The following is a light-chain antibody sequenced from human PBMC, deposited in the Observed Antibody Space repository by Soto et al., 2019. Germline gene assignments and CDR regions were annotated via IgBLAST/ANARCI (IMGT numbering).Light chain of an antibody. CDR1: QSIKSW. J-gene: IGKJ1*01. CDR2: EAS. CDR3: QQYNTYSWT. V-gene: IGKV1-5*03. Sequence: DIQMTQSASTLSASVGDRVTITCRASQSIKSWLAWYQQKPGKAPKLLIYEASSLESGVPSRFGGSGSGTEFTLTISSLQPDDFATYYCQQYNTYSWTFGLVSEVDI.